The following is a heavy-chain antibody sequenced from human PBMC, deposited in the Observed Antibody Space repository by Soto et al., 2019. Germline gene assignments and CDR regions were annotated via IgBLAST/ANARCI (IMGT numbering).Heavy chain of an antibody. CDR1: GCTFSSYA. D-gene: IGHD3-16*02. Sequence: SVKVSCKASGCTFSSYAISWVRQAPGQGLEWMGGINPIFGKANYAQKFQGRVTITGDKSASTAYMELRSLISEDTAVYYCARGIWGSHRYFFDNWGQGTLVTVSS. J-gene: IGHJ4*02. CDR3: ARGIWGSHRYFFDN. V-gene: IGHV1-69*06. CDR2: INPIFGKA.